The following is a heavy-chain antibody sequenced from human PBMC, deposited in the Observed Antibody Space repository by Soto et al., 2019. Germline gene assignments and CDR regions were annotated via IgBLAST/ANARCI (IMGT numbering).Heavy chain of an antibody. D-gene: IGHD6-19*01. CDR2: IISIFGTA. CDR3: ASASSGWCRFDY. CDR1: GGTFSSYA. V-gene: IGHV1-69*13. J-gene: IGHJ4*02. Sequence: SVKVSCKASGGTFSSYAISWVRQAPGQGLEWMGGIISIFGTANYAQKLQGRVTITADESTSTAYMELSSLRSEDTAVYYCASASSGWCRFDYWGQGILVTVSS.